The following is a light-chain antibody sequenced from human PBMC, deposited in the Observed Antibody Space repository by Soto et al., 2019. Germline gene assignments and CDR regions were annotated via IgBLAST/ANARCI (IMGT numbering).Light chain of an antibody. CDR2: AAS. Sequence: EIVLTQSPATLSLSPGERATLSCRASRSVGNNLAWYQKKPGQAPGLLIYAASTRATGIPARFSGSESGTDFTLTISSLEPEDFAVYYCQQHADWPLTFGGGTKVEI. CDR3: QQHADWPLT. CDR1: RSVGNN. J-gene: IGKJ4*01. V-gene: IGKV3-11*01.